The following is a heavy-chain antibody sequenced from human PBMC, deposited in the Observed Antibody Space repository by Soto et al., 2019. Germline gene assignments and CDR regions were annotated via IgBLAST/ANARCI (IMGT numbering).Heavy chain of an antibody. Sequence: SVKVSCKASGGTFGSYAISWVRQAPGQGLEWMGGIIPIFGTANYAQKFQGRVTITADKSTSKAYMGLSRLRSEDTAVYYCARDSINYYRLEHDAFDSWGQGTMVTVSS. CDR2: IIPIFGTA. CDR3: ARDSINYYRLEHDAFDS. CDR1: GGTFGSYA. V-gene: IGHV1-69*06. D-gene: IGHD3-22*01. J-gene: IGHJ3*02.